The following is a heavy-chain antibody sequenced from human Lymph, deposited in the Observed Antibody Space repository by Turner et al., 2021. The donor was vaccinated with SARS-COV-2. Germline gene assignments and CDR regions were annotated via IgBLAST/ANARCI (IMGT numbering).Heavy chain of an antibody. J-gene: IGHJ4*02. CDR1: GGSISSYY. V-gene: IGHV4-59*08. Sequence: VPLQESGPGLVKPSETLSLTCTVSGGSISSYYWRWIRQPPGKGLEWTGYIYYSGSTNSNPSLKSRVTISVDTAKTEFYLRLSAVTAADTAVYYCARGFDDWGQGTLVTVSS. CDR2: IYYSGST. CDR3: ARGFDD.